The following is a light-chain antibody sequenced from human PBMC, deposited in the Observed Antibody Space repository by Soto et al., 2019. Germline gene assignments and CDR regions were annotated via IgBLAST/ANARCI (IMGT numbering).Light chain of an antibody. J-gene: IGKJ5*01. CDR2: DAS. CDR1: QSVSNNY. Sequence: EIVLTQSPGTLSLSPGERATLSCRASQSVSNNYLAWYQQKPGQAPRLLIYDASNRATGIPDRFSGSGSGTDFTLTISRLEPEDFAVYFCQHFGSSPPVTFGQGTRLEIK. CDR3: QHFGSSPPVT. V-gene: IGKV3-20*01.